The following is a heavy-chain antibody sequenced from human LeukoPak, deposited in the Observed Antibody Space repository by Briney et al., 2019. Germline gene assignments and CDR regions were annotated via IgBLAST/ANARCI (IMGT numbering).Heavy chain of an antibody. Sequence: GGSLRLSCAASGFTFSSYGMHWVRQAPGKGLEWVAVIWYDGSNKYYADSVKGRFTIPRDNSKNTLYLQMNSLRAEDTAVYYCAKCPRGWYYYMDVWGKGTTVTVSS. J-gene: IGHJ6*03. CDR1: GFTFSSYG. V-gene: IGHV3-33*06. CDR2: IWYDGSNK. D-gene: IGHD2-15*01. CDR3: AKCPRGWYYYMDV.